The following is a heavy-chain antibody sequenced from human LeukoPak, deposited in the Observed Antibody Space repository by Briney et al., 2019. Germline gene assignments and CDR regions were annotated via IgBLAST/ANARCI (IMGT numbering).Heavy chain of an antibody. Sequence: GASVKVSCKASGYTFTSYGISWVRQAPGQGLEWMGWISAYNGNTNYAQKLQGRVTVTTDTSTSTAYMELRSLRSDDTAVYYCARDRGYYGSGSSYNWFDPWGQGTLVTVSS. CDR1: GYTFTSYG. CDR3: ARDRGYYGSGSSYNWFDP. V-gene: IGHV1-18*01. CDR2: ISAYNGNT. D-gene: IGHD3-10*01. J-gene: IGHJ5*02.